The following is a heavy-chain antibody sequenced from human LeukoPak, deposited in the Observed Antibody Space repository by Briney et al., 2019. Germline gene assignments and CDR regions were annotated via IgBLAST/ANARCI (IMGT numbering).Heavy chain of an antibody. Sequence: SETLSLTCTVSGGSISSYYWSWIRQPPGKGLEFIGYFYYSGSTNYNPSLKSRVTMSVDTSKNQFSLKLSSVTAADTAVYYCARAPWDDFSPYYYYMDVWGKGTTVTVSS. CDR2: FYYSGST. J-gene: IGHJ6*03. CDR3: ARAPWDDFSPYYYYMDV. V-gene: IGHV4-59*12. D-gene: IGHD3-3*01. CDR1: GGSISSYY.